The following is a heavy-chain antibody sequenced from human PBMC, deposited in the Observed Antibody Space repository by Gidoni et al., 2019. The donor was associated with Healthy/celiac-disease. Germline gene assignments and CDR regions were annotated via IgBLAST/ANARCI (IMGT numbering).Heavy chain of an antibody. V-gene: IGHV4-31*03. CDR1: GGSISSGGYY. CDR3: ARVNPDIVVVVAATRESWFDP. J-gene: IGHJ5*02. D-gene: IGHD2-15*01. CDR2: IYYSGST. Sequence: QVQLQESGPGLVKPSQTLSLTCTFSGGSISSGGYYWSWIRQHPGKGLEWIGYIYYSGSTYYNPSLKSRVTISVDTSKNQFSLKLSSVTAADTAVYYCARVNPDIVVVVAATRESWFDPWGQGTLVTVSS.